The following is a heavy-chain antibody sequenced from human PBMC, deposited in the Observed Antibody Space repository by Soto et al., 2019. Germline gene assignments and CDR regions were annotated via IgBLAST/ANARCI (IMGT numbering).Heavy chain of an antibody. CDR1: GFTFSSYA. CDR2: ISGSGGST. Sequence: GGSLRLSCAASGFTFSSYAMSWVRQAPGKGLEWVSAISGSGGSTYYADSVKGRFTISRDNSKNTLYLQMNSLRAEDTAVYYCEPHPLGLYIWGSYRDDYWGPGT. CDR3: EPHPLGLYIWGSYRDDY. D-gene: IGHD3-16*02. V-gene: IGHV3-23*01. J-gene: IGHJ4*02.